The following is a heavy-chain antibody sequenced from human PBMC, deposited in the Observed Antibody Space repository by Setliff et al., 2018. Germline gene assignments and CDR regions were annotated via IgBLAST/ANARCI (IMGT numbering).Heavy chain of an antibody. D-gene: IGHD3-16*01. CDR1: GGSFSDYY. CDR3: ARDYGPNDY. CDR2: INHSGST. J-gene: IGHJ4*02. V-gene: IGHV4-34*01. Sequence: KASETLSLTCTVYGGSFSDYYWGWVRQPPGKGLEWIGEINHSGSTNYIPSLKSRLTIAVDTSKNQFSLKLSSVTAADTAVYFCARDYGPNDYWGQGSLVTVSS.